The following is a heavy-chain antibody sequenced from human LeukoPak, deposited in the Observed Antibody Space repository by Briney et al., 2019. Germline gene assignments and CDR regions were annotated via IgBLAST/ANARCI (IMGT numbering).Heavy chain of an antibody. V-gene: IGHV4-59*08. CDR2: IYYSGGT. D-gene: IGHD6-6*01. CDR1: GGSISSYY. J-gene: IGHJ4*02. Sequence: PSETLSLTCTVSGGSISSYYWTWIRQPPGKGLGLEWIGYIYYSGGTNYNPSLKSRVTKSIDTSKNQVSLKLSSVTAADTAVYYCARLWDSSSSLDYWGQGTLVTVSS. CDR3: ARLWDSSSSLDY.